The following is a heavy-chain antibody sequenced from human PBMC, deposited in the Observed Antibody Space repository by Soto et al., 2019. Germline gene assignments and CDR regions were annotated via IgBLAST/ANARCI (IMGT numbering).Heavy chain of an antibody. CDR1: GFTFRSYV. CDR3: ARWGTTGGLDV. CDR2: TSYDGSNK. D-gene: IGHD3-16*01. J-gene: IGHJ1*01. Sequence: QVQLVESGGGVVQPGTSLRLSCVGSGFTFRSYVIHWVRQAPGKGLEWVALTSYDGSNKDYGDSVQGRFTISRDNSRNTVDLHMDSLSREDTALYYCARWGTTGGLDVWGQGTLVSVSS. V-gene: IGHV3-30*19.